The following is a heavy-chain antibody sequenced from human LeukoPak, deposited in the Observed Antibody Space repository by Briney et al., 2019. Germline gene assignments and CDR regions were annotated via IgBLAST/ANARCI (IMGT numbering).Heavy chain of an antibody. Sequence: GGSLRLSCAASGFSFSGSWMHWVRQAPGKGLVWVSRIKSDGSTLYADSVRGRFTISRDNAKNTLYLQMNSLRAEDTAVYYCARHNYYTMDVWGQGTTVTVS. J-gene: IGHJ6*02. CDR1: GFSFSGSW. V-gene: IGHV3-74*01. CDR3: ARHNYYTMDV. CDR2: IKSDGST.